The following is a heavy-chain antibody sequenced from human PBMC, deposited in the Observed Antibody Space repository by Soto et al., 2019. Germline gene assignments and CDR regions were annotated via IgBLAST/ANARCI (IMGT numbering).Heavy chain of an antibody. Sequence: GGSLRLSCAASGFTFSSYWMSWVRQAPGKGLEWVANIKQDGSEKYYVDSVKGRFTISRDNAKNSLYLQMNSLRAEDTAVYYCARDSRSSEEYYYYGMDVWGQGTTVTVSS. CDR3: ARDSRSSEEYYYYGMDV. D-gene: IGHD6-6*01. J-gene: IGHJ6*02. V-gene: IGHV3-7*01. CDR1: GFTFSSYW. CDR2: IKQDGSEK.